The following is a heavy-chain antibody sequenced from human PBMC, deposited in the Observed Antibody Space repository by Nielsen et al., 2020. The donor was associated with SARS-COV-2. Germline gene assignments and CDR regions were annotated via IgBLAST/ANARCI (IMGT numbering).Heavy chain of an antibody. CDR1: GGSISSYY. CDR2: IYYSGST. Sequence: GSLRLSCTVSGGSISSYYWSWIRQPPGKGLEWIGYIYYSGSTYYNPSLKSRVTISVDTSKNQFSLKLSSVTAADTALYYCARGPLLRYFDWLFDYWGQGTLVTVSS. J-gene: IGHJ4*02. D-gene: IGHD3-9*01. V-gene: IGHV4-59*08. CDR3: ARGPLLRYFDWLFDY.